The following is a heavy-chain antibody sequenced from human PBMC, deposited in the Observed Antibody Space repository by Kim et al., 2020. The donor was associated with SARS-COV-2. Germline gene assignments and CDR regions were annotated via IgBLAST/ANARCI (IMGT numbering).Heavy chain of an antibody. J-gene: IGHJ6*02. V-gene: IGHV1-8*01. D-gene: IGHD3-9*01. CDR1: GYTFTSYD. CDR3: ARGLFVNDMGLHYYGMDV. Sequence: ASVKVSCKASGYTFTSYDINWVRQATGQGLEWMGWMNPNSGNTGYAQKFQGRVTMTRNTSISTAYMELSSLRSEDTAVYYCARGLFVNDMGLHYYGMDVWGQGTTVTVSS. CDR2: MNPNSGNT.